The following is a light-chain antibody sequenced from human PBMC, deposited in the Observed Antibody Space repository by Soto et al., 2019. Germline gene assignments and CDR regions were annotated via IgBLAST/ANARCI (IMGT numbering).Light chain of an antibody. CDR1: QSVDKY. J-gene: IGKJ1*01. V-gene: IGKV3-20*01. CDR2: DAS. Sequence: DIVMTQSPATLSLSPGERATLSFRASQSVDKYLVWYQQKPGQAPRLLIYDASNRATGIPDRFSGSGSGTDFTLTISRLEPEDFAVYYCQQYGSSGTFGQGTKVDIK. CDR3: QQYGSSGT.